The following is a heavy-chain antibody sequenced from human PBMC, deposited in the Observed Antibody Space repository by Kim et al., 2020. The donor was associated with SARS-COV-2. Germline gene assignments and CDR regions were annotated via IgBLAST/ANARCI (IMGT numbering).Heavy chain of an antibody. Sequence: GGSLRLSCAASGFTFSSYGMHWVRQAPGKGLEWVAVIWYDGSNKYYADSVKGRFTISRDNSKNTLYLQMNSLRAEDTAVYYCAKAAGLWFETGWFDPWGQGTLVTVSS. D-gene: IGHD3-10*01. J-gene: IGHJ5*02. CDR1: GFTFSSYG. CDR2: IWYDGSNK. CDR3: AKAAGLWFETGWFDP. V-gene: IGHV3-33*06.